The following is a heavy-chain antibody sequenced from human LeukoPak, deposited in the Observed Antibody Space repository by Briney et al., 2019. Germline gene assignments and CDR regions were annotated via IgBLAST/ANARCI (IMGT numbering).Heavy chain of an antibody. CDR2: ISSSSSYI. D-gene: IGHD1-20*01. CDR1: GFTFSSYS. Sequence: SGGSLRLSCAASGFTFSSYSMDWVRQAPGKGLVWVSSISSSSSYIYYADSVKGRFTISRDNAKNSLYLQMNSLRAEDTAVYYCARDSPTVNWNLVYWGQGTLVTVSS. V-gene: IGHV3-21*01. J-gene: IGHJ4*02. CDR3: ARDSPTVNWNLVY.